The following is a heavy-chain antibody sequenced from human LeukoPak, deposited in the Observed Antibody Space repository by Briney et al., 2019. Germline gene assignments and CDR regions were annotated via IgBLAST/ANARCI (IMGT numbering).Heavy chain of an antibody. J-gene: IGHJ4*02. CDR1: GGSISSGGYY. Sequence: SQTLSLTCTVSGGSISSGGYYWSWIRQHPGKGLEWIGYIYYSGSTYYNPSLKSRVTISVDTSKNQFSLKLSPVTAADTAVYYCAREGDCSTISCYVGYWGQGTLVTVSS. V-gene: IGHV4-31*03. CDR3: AREGDCSTISCYVGY. CDR2: IYYSGST. D-gene: IGHD2-2*01.